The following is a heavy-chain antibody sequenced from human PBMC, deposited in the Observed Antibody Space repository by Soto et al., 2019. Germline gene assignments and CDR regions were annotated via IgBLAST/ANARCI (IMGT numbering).Heavy chain of an antibody. D-gene: IGHD3-3*01. Sequence: SETLSLTCTVSGDSISSYYWSWIRQPPGKRLEWIGYIYYSGSTKYKPSLKSRVAISVDTSKNQFSLRLSSVTAADTAVYYCARSYYDFWSGYPFDYWGQGTLVTVSS. CDR2: IYYSGST. CDR1: GDSISSYY. CDR3: ARSYYDFWSGYPFDY. V-gene: IGHV4-59*01. J-gene: IGHJ4*02.